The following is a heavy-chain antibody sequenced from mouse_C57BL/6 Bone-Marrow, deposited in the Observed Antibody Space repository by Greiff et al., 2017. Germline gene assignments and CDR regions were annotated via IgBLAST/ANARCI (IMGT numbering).Heavy chain of an antibody. CDR1: GYSITSDY. D-gene: IGHD1-1*01. J-gene: IGHJ1*03. V-gene: IGHV3-8*01. CDR2: ISYSGST. Sequence: DVQLVESGPGLAKPSQTLSLTCSVTGYSITSDYWNWIRKFPGNKLEYMGYISYSGSTYYNPSLKSRISITRDTSKNQYYLQLNSVTTEDTATYYCARADYYGSSYVGWYFDVWGTGTTVTVSS. CDR3: ARADYYGSSYVGWYFDV.